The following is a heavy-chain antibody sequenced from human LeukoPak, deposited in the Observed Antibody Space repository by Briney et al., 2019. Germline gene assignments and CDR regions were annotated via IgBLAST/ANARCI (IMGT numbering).Heavy chain of an antibody. V-gene: IGHV3-21*06. CDR2: ITSTSDYI. J-gene: IGHJ4*02. Sequence: GGSLRLSCAASGFTFSSYSMSWVRQAPGKGLEWVSSITSTSDYIYYADSVKGRFTISRDNARNSLYLQMNSLRPEDTAVYYCARDQSYYYDSSGYPRGNDYWGQGTLVTVSS. CDR1: GFTFSSYS. D-gene: IGHD3-22*01. CDR3: ARDQSYYYDSSGYPRGNDY.